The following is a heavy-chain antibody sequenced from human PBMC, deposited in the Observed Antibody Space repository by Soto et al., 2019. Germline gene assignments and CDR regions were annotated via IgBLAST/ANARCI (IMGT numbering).Heavy chain of an antibody. CDR2: ISYDGSNK. CDR1: GFTFSSYG. D-gene: IGHD4-17*01. CDR3: AKDLVAGRGDYAVDY. V-gene: IGHV3-30*18. Sequence: PGGSLRLSCAASGFTFSSYGIHWVRQAPGKGLEWVAVISYDGSNKYYADSVKGRFTISRDNSKNTLYLQMNSLRAEDTAVYYCAKDLVAGRGDYAVDYWGQGTLVTVSS. J-gene: IGHJ4*02.